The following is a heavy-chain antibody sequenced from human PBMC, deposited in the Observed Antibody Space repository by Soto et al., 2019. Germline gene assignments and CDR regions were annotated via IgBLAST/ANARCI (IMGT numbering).Heavy chain of an antibody. J-gene: IGHJ4*02. CDR2: IDWDDDK. D-gene: IGHD2-15*01. V-gene: IGHV2-70*01. Sequence: SGPTLVNPTQTLTLTCTFSGFSLSTSGMCVSWIRQPPGKALEWLALIDWDDDKYYSTSLKTRLAISKDTSKNQVVLTMTNMDPVAPATYYCARAAESCSVRSCSSSTDYWGQGTLVTVSS. CDR1: GFSLSTSGMC. CDR3: ARAAESCSVRSCSSSTDY.